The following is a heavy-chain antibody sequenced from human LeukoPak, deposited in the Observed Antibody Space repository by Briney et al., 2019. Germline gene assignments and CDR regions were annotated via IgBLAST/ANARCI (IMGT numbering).Heavy chain of an antibody. J-gene: IGHJ4*02. CDR2: IYYSGST. CDR3: ARDPRGYSYGLRGGFDY. D-gene: IGHD5-18*01. Sequence: PSETLSLTCTVSGGSISSYYWSWIRQPPGKGLEWIGYIYYSGSTNYNPSLKSRVTISVDTSKNQFSLKLSSVTAADTAVYYCARDPRGYSYGLRGGFDYWGQGTLVTVSS. CDR1: GGSISSYY. V-gene: IGHV4-59*01.